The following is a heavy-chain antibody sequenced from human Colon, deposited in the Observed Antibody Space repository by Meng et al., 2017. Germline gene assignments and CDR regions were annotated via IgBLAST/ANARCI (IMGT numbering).Heavy chain of an antibody. CDR1: GASVSSNSAA. CDR2: TYYRSKYYN. V-gene: IGHV6-1*01. CDR3: ARDWGDVRGGFDF. J-gene: IGHJ4*02. D-gene: IGHD3-10*02. Sequence: QVQLQQSGPGLVKPSQTLSLTCAISGASVSSNSAAWNWIRQSPSRGLEWLGRTYYRSKYYNDYALSVKSRITINPDTSKNQFSLQLNSVTPEDTAIYYCARDWGDVRGGFDFWGQGTLVTVSS.